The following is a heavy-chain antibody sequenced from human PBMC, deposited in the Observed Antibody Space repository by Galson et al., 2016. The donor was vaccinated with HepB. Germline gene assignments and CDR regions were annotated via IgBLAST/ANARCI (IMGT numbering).Heavy chain of an antibody. D-gene: IGHD6-13*01. CDR1: GFTFSTFG. Sequence: SLRLSCAASGFTFSTFGMHWVRQAPGEGLEWVGVIWSDGNRKYYADSVKGRFTISRDNSKNTLYLQMNSLRAEDTAVYHCARHSSNWSSRGGRLDVWGQGTTVTVSS. J-gene: IGHJ6*02. CDR3: ARHSSNWSSRGGRLDV. CDR2: IWSDGNRK. V-gene: IGHV3-30*19.